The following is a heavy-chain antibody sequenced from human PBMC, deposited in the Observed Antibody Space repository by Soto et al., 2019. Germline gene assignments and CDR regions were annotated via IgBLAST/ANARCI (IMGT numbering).Heavy chain of an antibody. CDR1: GDSVSSNSAA. CDR2: TYYRSKWYN. CDR3: ARDQRSSIEDRTRRSYYYGMDV. J-gene: IGHJ6*02. Sequence: SQTLSLTCAISGDSVSSNSAAWNWIRQSPSRGLEWLGRTYYRSKWYNDYAVSVKSRITINPDTSKNQFSLQLNSVTPEDTAVYYCARDQRSSIEDRTRRSYYYGMDVWGQGTTATVSS. V-gene: IGHV6-1*01. D-gene: IGHD6-6*01.